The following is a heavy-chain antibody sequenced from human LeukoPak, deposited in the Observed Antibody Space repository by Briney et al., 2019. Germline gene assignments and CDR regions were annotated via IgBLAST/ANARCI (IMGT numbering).Heavy chain of an antibody. Sequence: PSETLSLTCTVSGGSISSYYWSWIRQPPGKGLEWIGYIYYSGSTNYNPSLKSRVTISVDTSENQFSLKLSSVTAADTAVYYCARDNWSGDYRLGQGDYYYGMDVWGQGTTVTVSS. J-gene: IGHJ6*02. CDR3: ARDNWSGDYRLGQGDYYYGMDV. V-gene: IGHV4-59*01. CDR1: GGSISSYY. CDR2: IYYSGST. D-gene: IGHD4-17*01.